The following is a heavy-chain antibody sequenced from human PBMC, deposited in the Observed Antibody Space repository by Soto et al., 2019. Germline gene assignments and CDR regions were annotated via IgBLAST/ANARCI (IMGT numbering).Heavy chain of an antibody. CDR1: GFTFRSYS. CDR2: ISSSSTI. V-gene: IGHV3-48*02. J-gene: IGHJ6*02. Sequence: VQLVESGGGLVQPGGSLRLSCAASGFTFRSYSMNWVRQAPGKGLEWVSDISSSSTIYYADSVKGRFTISRDNAKNSLYLQMNSLRDEDTAVYYCATLHRIAVAGGGNYNYGMDVWGQGTTVTVSS. CDR3: ATLHRIAVAGGGNYNYGMDV. D-gene: IGHD6-19*01.